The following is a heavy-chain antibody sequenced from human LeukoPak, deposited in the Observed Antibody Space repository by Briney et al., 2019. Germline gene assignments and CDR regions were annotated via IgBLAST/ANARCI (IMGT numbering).Heavy chain of an antibody. J-gene: IGHJ6*03. CDR2: IPYDGSNK. Sequence: GRSLRLSCAASGFTFSTYAMHWVRQAPGKGLEWVAVIPYDGSNKYYADSVKGRFTISRDNSKNTLYLQMNSLRAEDTAVYYCAKRRGLELLYYYYMDVWGKGTTVTVSS. V-gene: IGHV3-30*04. D-gene: IGHD1-7*01. CDR1: GFTFSTYA. CDR3: AKRRGLELLYYYYMDV.